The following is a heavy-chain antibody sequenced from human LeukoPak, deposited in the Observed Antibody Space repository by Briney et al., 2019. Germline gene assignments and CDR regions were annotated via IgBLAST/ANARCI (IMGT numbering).Heavy chain of an antibody. CDR3: ARGDTAMVDY. V-gene: IGHV3-21*01. CDR2: ISSSSTYI. D-gene: IGHD5-18*01. J-gene: IGHJ4*02. Sequence: GGSLRLSCAASGFTFSSYSMNWVRRAPGKGLEWVSSISSSSTYIYYADSVKGRFTISRDNAKNSLYLQMNSLRAEDTAVYYCARGDTAMVDYWGQGTLVTVSS. CDR1: GFTFSSYS.